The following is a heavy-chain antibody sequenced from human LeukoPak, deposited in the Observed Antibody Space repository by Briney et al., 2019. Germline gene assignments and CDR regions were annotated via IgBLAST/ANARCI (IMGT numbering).Heavy chain of an antibody. D-gene: IGHD4-23*01. Sequence: QPGGSLKLSCAASGFIFGGSAIHWVRQASEKGLEWVGRIRSKAHRYATAYAASVKGRFTIFRDDSKNVAYLQMNSLKTDDTAVYYCSRTYETVDFDYWGQGTLVTVSS. V-gene: IGHV3-73*01. CDR2: IRSKAHRYAT. J-gene: IGHJ4*02. CDR3: SRTYETVDFDY. CDR1: GFIFGGSA.